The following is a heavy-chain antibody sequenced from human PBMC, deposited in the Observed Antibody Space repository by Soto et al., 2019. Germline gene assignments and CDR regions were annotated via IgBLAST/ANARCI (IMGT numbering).Heavy chain of an antibody. J-gene: IGHJ6*02. CDR1: GFTCSSYG. CDR2: ISYDGSNK. Sequence: QVQLVESGGGVVQPGRSLRLSCAASGFTCSSYGMHWVRQDPGKGLEWVAVISYDGSNKYYADSVKGRFTISRDNSKNTLYLQMNSLSAEDTAVYYCAKAGYYYGMDVWGQGTTVTVSS. CDR3: AKAGYYYGMDV. V-gene: IGHV3-30*18.